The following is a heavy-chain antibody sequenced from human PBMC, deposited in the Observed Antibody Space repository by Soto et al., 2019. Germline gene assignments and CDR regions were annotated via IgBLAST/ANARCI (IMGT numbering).Heavy chain of an antibody. CDR2: ISHEVTKD. V-gene: IGHV3-30-3*01. Sequence: GGSLRLSCSASGFTFNIYTMHWVRQAPGKGLEWVAVISHEVTKDNYASSVRGRFTFSRDNSKDTLSLQMNSLTIEDTAVYYCARELTLYGVALDYWGQGTPVTVSS. J-gene: IGHJ4*02. CDR1: GFTFNIYT. D-gene: IGHD3-3*01. CDR3: ARELTLYGVALDY.